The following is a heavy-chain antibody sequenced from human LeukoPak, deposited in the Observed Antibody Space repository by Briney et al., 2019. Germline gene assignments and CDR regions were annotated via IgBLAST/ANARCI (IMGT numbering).Heavy chain of an antibody. J-gene: IGHJ4*02. Sequence: GGSLRLSCAASGFTFSSYAMSWVRQAPGKGLEWVSAISGSGGSTSYADSVEGRFTISTDNSKNTLYLQMKSLRAEDKAVYYCAKDLASRSYDFWSGYVRVYYFDYWGQGTLVTVSS. CDR3: AKDLASRSYDFWSGYVRVYYFDY. CDR2: ISGSGGST. V-gene: IGHV3-23*01. D-gene: IGHD3-3*01. CDR1: GFTFSSYA.